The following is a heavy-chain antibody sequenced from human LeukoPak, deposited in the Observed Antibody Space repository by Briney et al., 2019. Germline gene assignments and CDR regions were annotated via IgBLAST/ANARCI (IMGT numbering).Heavy chain of an antibody. J-gene: IGHJ3*02. Sequence: PGRSLRLSCAASGFTFDDYAMHWVRQAPGKGLEWVSSISSSSSYIYYADSAKGRFTISRDNAKNSLYLQMNSLRAEDTAVYYCARDKDSSGWYDAFDIWGQGTMVTVSS. CDR3: ARDKDSSGWYDAFDI. D-gene: IGHD6-19*01. V-gene: IGHV3-21*01. CDR1: GFTFDDYA. CDR2: ISSSSSYI.